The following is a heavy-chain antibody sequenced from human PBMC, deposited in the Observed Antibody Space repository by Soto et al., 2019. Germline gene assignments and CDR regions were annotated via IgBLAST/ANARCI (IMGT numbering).Heavy chain of an antibody. CDR2: MNPNSGNT. J-gene: IGHJ6*03. Sequence: ASVKVSCKASGYTFTSYDINWVRQATGQGLEWMGWMNPNSGNTGYAQKFQGRVTMTRNTSISTAYMELSSLRSEDTAVYYCARDFLYGGFGLGGYYYYYMDVWGKGTTVTVSS. V-gene: IGHV1-8*01. CDR1: GYTFTSYD. CDR3: ARDFLYGGFGLGGYYYYYMDV. D-gene: IGHD5-12*01.